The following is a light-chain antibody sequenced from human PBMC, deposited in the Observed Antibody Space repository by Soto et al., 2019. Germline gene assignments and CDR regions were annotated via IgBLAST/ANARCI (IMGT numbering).Light chain of an antibody. Sequence: ETLMTESPATVPVSPGERVTXSCRASQRVNNNLAWYQQKPVQVPRLLIYGASSSFTGIPARFSGSGSGTECTLTISNLQAEDFAGYFRQQYHNWPPIAFGLRTRVEIK. V-gene: IGKV3D-15*01. CDR2: GAS. CDR3: QQYHNWPPIA. J-gene: IGKJ5*01. CDR1: QRVNNN.